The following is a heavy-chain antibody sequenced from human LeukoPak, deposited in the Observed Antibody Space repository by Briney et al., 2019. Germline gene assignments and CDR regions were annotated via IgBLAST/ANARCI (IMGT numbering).Heavy chain of an antibody. CDR2: INPNSGGT. D-gene: IGHD5-12*01. CDR1: GYTFTGYY. CDR3: ARGREGRGYEDYYFDY. V-gene: IGHV1-2*02. J-gene: IGHJ4*02. Sequence: GASVKVSCKASGYTFTGYYMHWVRQAPGQGLEWMGWINPNSGGTNYAQKFRGRVTMTRDTSISTAYMELSRLRSDDTAVYYCARGREGRGYEDYYFDYWGQGTLVTVSS.